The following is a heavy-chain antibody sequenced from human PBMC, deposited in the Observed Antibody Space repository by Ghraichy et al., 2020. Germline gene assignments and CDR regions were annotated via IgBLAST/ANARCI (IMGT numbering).Heavy chain of an antibody. CDR3: ASARIVQVFGARNHNWFDP. CDR1: GASINSRSFY. J-gene: IGHJ5*02. V-gene: IGHV4-39*02. CDR2: IYYSGHS. D-gene: IGHD2-8*02. Sequence: SETLSLTCAVSGASINSRSFYWGWIRQPPGKGLEWITSIYYSGHSYDNPSLKSRLTFSLDTSKNHFSLQFHSVTAADTAVYFCASARIVQVFGARNHNWFDPWGQGTLVSVSS.